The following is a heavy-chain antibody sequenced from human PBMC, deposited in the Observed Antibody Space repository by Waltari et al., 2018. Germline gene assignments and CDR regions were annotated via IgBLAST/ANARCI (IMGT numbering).Heavy chain of an antibody. J-gene: IGHJ5*02. V-gene: IGHV4-39*02. CDR3: GRRELNSGSFFFDP. Sequence: QVQLRESGPGQVMASETLSLTCTVSGASISSSFYYWGWVRQSPGKGLEGIGDILYTGNTYYNPSLKSRVTISVDVSRNHFSLKLASVTAADTAVYYCGRRELNSGSFFFDPWGRGILGSVSS. D-gene: IGHD1-26*01. CDR2: ILYTGNT. CDR1: GASISSSFYY.